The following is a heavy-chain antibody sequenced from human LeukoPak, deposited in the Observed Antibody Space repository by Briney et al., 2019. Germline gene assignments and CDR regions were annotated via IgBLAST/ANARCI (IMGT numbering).Heavy chain of an antibody. Sequence: GGSLRLSCAASGFTFDSSWMTWVRQAPGKGLEWVANINQDGSERYYVDSVKGRFTISNGNAGNSLFLQMNSLRVEDTAVYYCAGGRAAGYWGQGTLVSVSS. D-gene: IGHD2-15*01. CDR1: GFTFDSSW. CDR3: AGGRAAGY. CDR2: INQDGSER. V-gene: IGHV3-7*01. J-gene: IGHJ4*02.